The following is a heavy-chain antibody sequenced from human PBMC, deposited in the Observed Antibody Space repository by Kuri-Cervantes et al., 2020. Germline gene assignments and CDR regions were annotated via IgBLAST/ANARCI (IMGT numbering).Heavy chain of an antibody. D-gene: IGHD3-3*01. J-gene: IGHJ4*02. CDR2: MNPNSGNT. Sequence: ASVKVSCKASGYTFTSYDINWVRQATGQGLEWMGWMNPNSGNTGYAQKFQGRVTMTRNTSISTAYMELSSLRSEDTAVYYCARQDFWSGYFFDYWGQGTLVTVSS. V-gene: IGHV1-8*02. CDR3: ARQDFWSGYFFDY. CDR1: GYTFTSYD.